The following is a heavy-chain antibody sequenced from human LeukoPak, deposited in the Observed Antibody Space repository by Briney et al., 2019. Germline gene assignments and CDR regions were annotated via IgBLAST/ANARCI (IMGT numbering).Heavy chain of an antibody. J-gene: IGHJ4*02. CDR3: ARDLGNSGYEFDY. D-gene: IGHD5-12*01. Sequence: GGSLRLSCAASGFTFSSYSMNWVRQAPGKGLEWVSYISSSSSTIYYADSVKGRFTISRDNAKNSLYLQMNSLRAEDTAVYYCARDLGNSGYEFDYWGQGTLLTVSS. V-gene: IGHV3-48*01. CDR2: ISSSSSTI. CDR1: GFTFSSYS.